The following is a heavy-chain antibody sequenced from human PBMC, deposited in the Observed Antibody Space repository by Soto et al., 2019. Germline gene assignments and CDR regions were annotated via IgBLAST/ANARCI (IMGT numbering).Heavy chain of an antibody. Sequence: EVQLLESGGGLVHPGGSLRLSCEVSEFTFSSYAMSWVRQAPGKGLEWVSTISGSGISTYYGDAVKGSFTISRDNSKNTLYLQMTSVRVEATAKYYCTKDRGEVVVVTTGGAFDLWGQGTMVTVSS. CDR1: EFTFSSYA. J-gene: IGHJ3*01. V-gene: IGHV3-23*01. D-gene: IGHD3-22*01. CDR3: TKDRGEVVVVTTGGAFDL. CDR2: ISGSGIST.